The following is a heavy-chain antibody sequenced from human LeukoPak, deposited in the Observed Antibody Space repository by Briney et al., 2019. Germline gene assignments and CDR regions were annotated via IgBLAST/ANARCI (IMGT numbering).Heavy chain of an antibody. CDR2: IYSGGNT. D-gene: IGHD2-2*02. Sequence: PGGSLRLSCAASGLTVSSKDMSWVRQAPGKGLEWVSVIYSGGNTYYADSVKGRFTISRDNSKNTLYLQLNSLRAEDTAVYYCAREQIIVAAIYFDYWGQGTLVTVSS. V-gene: IGHV3-53*01. J-gene: IGHJ4*02. CDR3: AREQIIVAAIYFDY. CDR1: GLTVSSKD.